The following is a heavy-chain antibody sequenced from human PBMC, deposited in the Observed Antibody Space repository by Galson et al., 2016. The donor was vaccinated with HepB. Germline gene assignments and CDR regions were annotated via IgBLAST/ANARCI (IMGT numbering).Heavy chain of an antibody. Sequence: SLRLSCAASGFTFSSFSMNWVRQAPGKGLEWVSSISSSSSYIYYADSVRGRFTISRDNAKTSLYLQMSSLRAEDTAVYYCARDVVGATGSYFDYWGQGTLVTVSS. CDR1: GFTFSSFS. J-gene: IGHJ4*02. D-gene: IGHD1-26*01. CDR3: ARDVVGATGSYFDY. V-gene: IGHV3-21*01. CDR2: ISSSSSYI.